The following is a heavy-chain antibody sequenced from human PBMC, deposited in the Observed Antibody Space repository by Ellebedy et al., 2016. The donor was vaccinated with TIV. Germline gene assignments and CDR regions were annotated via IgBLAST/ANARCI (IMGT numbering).Heavy chain of an antibody. J-gene: IGHJ4*02. CDR1: HYTFSSYG. CDR2: ISAHNDNT. Sequence: ASVKVSCKASHYTFSSYGFSWVRQAPGQGLEWMGWISAHNDNTNYAQKFQGRVTMTTNPSTTTAYMELTSLRSDDTAMYYCARRLRLMYSSGSFDYWGQGTPVTVSS. CDR3: ARRLRLMYSSGSFDY. V-gene: IGHV1-18*01. D-gene: IGHD6-19*01.